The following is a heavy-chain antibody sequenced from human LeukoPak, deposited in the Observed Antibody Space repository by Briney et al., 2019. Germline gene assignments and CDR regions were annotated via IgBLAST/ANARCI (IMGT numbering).Heavy chain of an antibody. V-gene: IGHV3-7*01. J-gene: IGHJ4*02. CDR2: IKQDGSEK. CDR1: GFTFSSYW. CDR3: AKETHVLRYFDWLSYDY. Sequence: GGSLRLSCAASGFTFSSYWMSWVRQAPGKGLEWVANIKQDGSEKYYADSVKGRFTISRDNSKNTLYLQMNSLRAEDTAVYYCAKETHVLRYFDWLSYDYWGQGTLVTVSS. D-gene: IGHD3-9*01.